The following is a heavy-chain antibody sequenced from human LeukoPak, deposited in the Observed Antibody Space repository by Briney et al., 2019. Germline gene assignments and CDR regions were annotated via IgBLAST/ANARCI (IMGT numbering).Heavy chain of an antibody. CDR3: ARVGGSSDFDY. CDR2: IDTDGSST. V-gene: IGHV3-74*01. J-gene: IGHJ4*02. CDR1: GFTFSTYW. Sequence: PGGSLRLSCAASGFTFSTYWMHWVRQAPGKGLVWDSLIDTDGSSTPYADSVKGRFTISRDNAKNTLYLQMNSLRAEDTAVYYCARVGGSSDFDYWGQGTLVTVSS. D-gene: IGHD3-10*01.